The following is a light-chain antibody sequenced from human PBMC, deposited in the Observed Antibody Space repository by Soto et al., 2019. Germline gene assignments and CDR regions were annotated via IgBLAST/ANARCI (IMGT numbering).Light chain of an antibody. V-gene: IGLV1-44*01. Sequence: QSVLNQPPSASGTPGQRVTLSCSGGSSNIGSNSVNWYQQLPGAAPKLLIYSNNQRPSGVPDRFSGSKSGTSASLAISGLQSEDEADYYCAAWDDSLNGREVFGTGTTLTVL. CDR1: SSNIGSNS. J-gene: IGLJ1*01. CDR2: SNN. CDR3: AAWDDSLNGREV.